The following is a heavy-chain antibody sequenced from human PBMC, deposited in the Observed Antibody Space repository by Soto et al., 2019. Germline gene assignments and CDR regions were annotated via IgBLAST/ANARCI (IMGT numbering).Heavy chain of an antibody. Sequence: EVQLLESGGGLVQPGGSLRLSCAASGFNFSSYAMSWVRQAPGKGLEWVSAISGSGGSTYYADSVKGRFTISRDNSKNTLYLQRNSLRAEDTAVYYCAKEGEYSSGWDNFDYWGQGTLVTVSS. CDR2: ISGSGGST. CDR3: AKEGEYSSGWDNFDY. CDR1: GFNFSSYA. D-gene: IGHD6-19*01. V-gene: IGHV3-23*01. J-gene: IGHJ4*02.